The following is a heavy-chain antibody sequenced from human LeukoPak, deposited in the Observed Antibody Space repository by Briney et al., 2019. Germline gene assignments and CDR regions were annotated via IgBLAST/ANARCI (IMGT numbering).Heavy chain of an antibody. D-gene: IGHD2-2*01. V-gene: IGHV4-59*01. CDR2: IYYSGST. CDR3: ARQTMLVGYANGLGFNY. J-gene: IGHJ4*02. Sequence: SETLSLTCTVSGGSISSYYWSWIRQPPGKGLEWIGYIYYSGSTNYNPSLKSRVTISVDTSKNQFSLKLSSVTAADTAVYYCARQTMLVGYANGLGFNYWGEGTLVTVSP. CDR1: GGSISSYY.